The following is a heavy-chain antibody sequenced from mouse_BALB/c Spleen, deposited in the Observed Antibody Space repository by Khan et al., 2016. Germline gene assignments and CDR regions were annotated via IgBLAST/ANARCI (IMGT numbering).Heavy chain of an antibody. Sequence: VQLQESGPGLVAPSQSLSITCTVSGFSLTNSGVHWIRQPPGKGLEWLGVIWPGGSTDYNSALMSRLSITKDNSQNQVFLKMISLQTDDTAMYYCASDDQDYDAWFASWGQGTLVIVSA. CDR3: ASDDQDYDAWFAS. CDR2: IWPGGST. J-gene: IGHJ3*01. D-gene: IGHD2-4*01. V-gene: IGHV2-9*02. CDR1: GFSLTNSG.